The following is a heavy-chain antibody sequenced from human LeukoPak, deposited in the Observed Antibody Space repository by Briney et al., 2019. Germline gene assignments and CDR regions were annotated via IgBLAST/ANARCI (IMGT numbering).Heavy chain of an antibody. J-gene: IGHJ4*02. D-gene: IGHD6-13*01. Sequence: ASVKVSCRASGGTFGSYAISWVRQAPGQGLEWMGRIIPILGIANYAQKFQGRVTITADKSTSTAYMELSSLRSEDTAVYYCARDLRRGAAAGNFDYWGQGTLVTVSS. V-gene: IGHV1-69*04. CDR1: GGTFGSYA. CDR3: ARDLRRGAAAGNFDY. CDR2: IIPILGIA.